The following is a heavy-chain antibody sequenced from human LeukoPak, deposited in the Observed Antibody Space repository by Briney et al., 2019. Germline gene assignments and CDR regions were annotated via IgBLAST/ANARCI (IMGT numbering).Heavy chain of an antibody. CDR1: GFTVSSNY. V-gene: IGHV3-53*01. J-gene: IGHJ4*02. D-gene: IGHD5-12*01. CDR2: IYSGGST. CDR3: AKDRYGYVEFFDY. Sequence: GGSLRLSCAASGFTVSSNYMSWVRQAPGKGLEWVSVIYSGGSTYYADSVKGRFTISRDNSKNTLYLQMNSLRAEDTAVYYCAKDRYGYVEFFDYWGQGTLVTVSS.